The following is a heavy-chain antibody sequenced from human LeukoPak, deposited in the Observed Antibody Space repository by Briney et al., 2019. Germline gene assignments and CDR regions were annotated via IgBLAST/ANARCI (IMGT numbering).Heavy chain of an antibody. D-gene: IGHD4-17*01. CDR3: ANSESHYDYGDYLYAFDI. V-gene: IGHV4-39*01. CDR2: IYYSGST. CDR1: GGSISSSSYY. Sequence: SETLSLTCTVSGGSISSSSYYWGWIRQPPGKGLEWIVSIYYSGSTYYNPSLKSRVTISVDTSKTQFSLKLSSVTAADTAVYYCANSESHYDYGDYLYAFDIWGQGTMVTVSS. J-gene: IGHJ3*02.